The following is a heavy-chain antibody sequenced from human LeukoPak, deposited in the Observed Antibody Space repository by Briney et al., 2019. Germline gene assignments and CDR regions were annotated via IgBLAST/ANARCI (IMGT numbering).Heavy chain of an antibody. D-gene: IGHD4-17*01. CDR1: GGTFSSYA. CDR2: IIPIFGTA. V-gene: IGHV1-69*13. J-gene: IGHJ6*02. Sequence: RASVKVSCKASGGTFSSYAISWVRQAPGQGLEWMGGIIPIFGTANYAQKFQGRVTITADESTSTADMELSSLRSEDTAVYYCARQGEGDYVFGANYYYYGMAVWGQGTTVTVSS. CDR3: ARQGEGDYVFGANYYYYGMAV.